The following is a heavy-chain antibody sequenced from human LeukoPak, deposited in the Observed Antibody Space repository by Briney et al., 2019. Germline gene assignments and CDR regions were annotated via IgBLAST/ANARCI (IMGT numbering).Heavy chain of an antibody. Sequence: PGGSLRLSCAASGFIFEDYGMSWVRQAPGKGLEWVSGINWRGGSTGYADSVKGRFTISRDNSKHTLYLQMNSLRAEDTAVYYCAKDRTGIVGATAFDYWGQGTLVTVSS. CDR3: AKDRTGIVGATAFDY. CDR2: INWRGGST. CDR1: GFIFEDYG. V-gene: IGHV3-20*04. J-gene: IGHJ4*02. D-gene: IGHD1-26*01.